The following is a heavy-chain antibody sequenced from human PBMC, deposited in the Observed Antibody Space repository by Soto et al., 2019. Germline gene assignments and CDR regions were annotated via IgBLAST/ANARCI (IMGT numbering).Heavy chain of an antibody. CDR2: INSDGSST. CDR1: GFTFSSYW. CDR3: ARGGYCSGGSCRNWFDP. J-gene: IGHJ5*02. D-gene: IGHD2-15*01. Sequence: EVQLVESGGGLVQPGGSLRLSCAAPGFTFSSYWMHWVRQAPGKGLVWVSRINSDGSSTSYADSVKGRFTISRANAKNTLYLQMNSLRAEDTAVYYCARGGYCSGGSCRNWFDPWGQGTLVTVSS. V-gene: IGHV3-74*01.